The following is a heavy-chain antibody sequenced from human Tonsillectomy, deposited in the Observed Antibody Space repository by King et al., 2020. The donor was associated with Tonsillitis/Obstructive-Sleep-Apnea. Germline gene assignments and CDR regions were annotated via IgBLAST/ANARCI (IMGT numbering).Heavy chain of an antibody. CDR2: ISSISSYI. Sequence: VQLVESGGGLVKPGGSLRLSCAASGFTFRSYSMNWVRQAPGKGLEWVSSISSISSYIYYADSVKGRFTISRDNAKNSLYLQMNSLRAEDTAVYYCARDRGRGYYDSSGYYGYWGQGTLVTVSS. CDR3: ARDRGRGYYDSSGYYGY. CDR1: GFTFRSYS. D-gene: IGHD3-22*01. J-gene: IGHJ4*02. V-gene: IGHV3-21*01.